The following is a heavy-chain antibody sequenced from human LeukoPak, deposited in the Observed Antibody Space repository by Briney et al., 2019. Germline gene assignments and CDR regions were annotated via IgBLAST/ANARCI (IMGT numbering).Heavy chain of an antibody. CDR2: IYYSGST. Sequence: PSETLSLTCTVSGGSISSYYWSWIRQPPGKGLEWIGYIYYSGSTNYNPSLKSRVTISVDTSKNQFSLKLSSVTAADTAVYYCARYSSSSGAGYWGQGTLVTVSS. D-gene: IGHD6-6*01. CDR1: GGSISSYY. CDR3: ARYSSSSGAGY. J-gene: IGHJ4*02. V-gene: IGHV4-59*01.